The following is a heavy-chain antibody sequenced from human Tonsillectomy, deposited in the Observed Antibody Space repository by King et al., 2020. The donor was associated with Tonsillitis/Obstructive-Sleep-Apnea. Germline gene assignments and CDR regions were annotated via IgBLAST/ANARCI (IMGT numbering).Heavy chain of an antibody. CDR2: IYPGDSDT. V-gene: IGHV5-51*01. CDR3: VRRGNYYYYYMDV. J-gene: IGHJ6*03. Sequence: QLVQSGAEVKKPVESLKISCKGSGYSFTSHWIGWVRQMPGKGLEWMGLIYPGDSDTRYSPSFQGQVTISADKSISTAYLQWSSLKASDTAMYYCVRRGNYYYYYMDVWGKGTTVSVSS. CDR1: GYSFTSHW.